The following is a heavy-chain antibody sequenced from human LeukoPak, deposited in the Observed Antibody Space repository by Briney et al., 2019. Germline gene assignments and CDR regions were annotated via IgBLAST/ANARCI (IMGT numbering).Heavy chain of an antibody. CDR1: GFTFSSYA. Sequence: GGSLRLSCAASGFTFSSYAMNWVRQAPGKGLEWVSGISNSGGSTYYADSVKGRFTISRDNSKNTLYLQMNSLRAEDTAVYYCAKETSSSFDYWGQGTLVTISS. CDR3: AKETSSSFDY. V-gene: IGHV3-23*01. D-gene: IGHD6-6*01. J-gene: IGHJ4*02. CDR2: ISNSGGST.